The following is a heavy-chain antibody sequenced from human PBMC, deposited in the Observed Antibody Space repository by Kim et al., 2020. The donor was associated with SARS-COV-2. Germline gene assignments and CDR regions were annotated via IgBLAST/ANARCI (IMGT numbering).Heavy chain of an antibody. CDR1: GGSFSGYY. CDR3: ARGYSAYSSSWYRWHYGMDV. Sequence: SETLSLTCAVYGGSFSGYYWSWIRQPPGKGLEWIGEINHSGSTNYNPSLKSRVTISVDTSKNQFSLKLSSVTAADTAVYYCARGYSAYSSSWYRWHYGMDVWGQATTGTVSS. D-gene: IGHD6-13*01. V-gene: IGHV4-34*01. J-gene: IGHJ6*02. CDR2: INHSGST.